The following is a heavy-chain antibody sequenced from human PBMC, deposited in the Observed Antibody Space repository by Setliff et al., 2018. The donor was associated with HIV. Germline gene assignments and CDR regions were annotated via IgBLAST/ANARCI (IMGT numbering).Heavy chain of an antibody. J-gene: IGHJ4*02. CDR3: ARDPLPDFRGWCY. CDR2: IYPGDSDT. Sequence: GESLKISCKGSGYSFTSYWIGWVRQMPGKGLEWMGIIYPGDSDTRYSPSFQGQVTISRDNAKNSLYLQMNSLRAEDTAVYYCARDPLPDFRGWCYWGQGTLVTVSS. V-gene: IGHV5-51*01. CDR1: GYSFTSYW. D-gene: IGHD3-10*01.